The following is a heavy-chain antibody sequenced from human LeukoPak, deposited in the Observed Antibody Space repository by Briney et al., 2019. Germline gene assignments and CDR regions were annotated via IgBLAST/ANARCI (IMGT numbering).Heavy chain of an antibody. J-gene: IGHJ4*02. CDR1: GGSFSGHY. D-gene: IGHD6-6*01. Sequence: PSETLSLTCAVYGGSFSGHYWSWIRQPPGKGLEWIGYIYYSGSTNYNPSLKSRVTISVDTSKNQFSLKLSSVTAADTAVYYCASYSSYTLFDYWGQGTLVTVSS. CDR2: IYYSGST. V-gene: IGHV4-59*11. CDR3: ASYSSYTLFDY.